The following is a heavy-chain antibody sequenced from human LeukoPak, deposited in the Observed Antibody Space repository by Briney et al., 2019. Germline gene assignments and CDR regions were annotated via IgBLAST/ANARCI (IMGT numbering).Heavy chain of an antibody. CDR2: INHSGST. J-gene: IGHJ4*02. CDR3: ARGRVAPTRYCSGGSCRSYFDY. D-gene: IGHD2-15*01. Sequence: PSETLSHTCAVYGGSFSGYYWSWIRQPPGKGLEWIGEINHSGSTNYNPSLKSRVTISVDTSKNQFSLKLSSVTAADTAVYYCARGRVAPTRYCSGGSCRSYFDYWGQGTLVTVSS. V-gene: IGHV4-34*01. CDR1: GGSFSGYY.